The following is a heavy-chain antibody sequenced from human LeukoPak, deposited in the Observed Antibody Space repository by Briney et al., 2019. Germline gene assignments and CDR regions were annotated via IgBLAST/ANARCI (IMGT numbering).Heavy chain of an antibody. CDR1: GGSISSSNW. CDR2: ISHDGST. CDR3: ARGDNYVFDV. J-gene: IGHJ2*01. V-gene: IGHV4-4*02. Sequence: SETLSLACVVSGGSISSSNWWSWVRQPPEKGLEWIGEISHDGSTNYNPSLKSRVTISVDKSNNHFSLKLTSVTAADTAMYYCARGDNYVFDVWGRGTLVSVSS. D-gene: IGHD5-24*01.